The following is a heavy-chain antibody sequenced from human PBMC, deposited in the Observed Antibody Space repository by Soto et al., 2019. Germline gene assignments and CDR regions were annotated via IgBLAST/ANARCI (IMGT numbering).Heavy chain of an antibody. CDR1: GYTFTSYG. CDR2: ISAYNGNT. D-gene: IGHD3-16*01. CDR3: ATITRGSHYDYVWGSLGY. J-gene: IGHJ4*02. Sequence: ASVKVSCKASGYTFTSYGISWVRQAPGQGLEWMGWISAYNGNTNYAQKLQGRVTMTEDTSTDTAYMELSSLRSDDTAVYYCATITRGSHYDYVWGSLGYWGQGTLVTVSS. V-gene: IGHV1-18*01.